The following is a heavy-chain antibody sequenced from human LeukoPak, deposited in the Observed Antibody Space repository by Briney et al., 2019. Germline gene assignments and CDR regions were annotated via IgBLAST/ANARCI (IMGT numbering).Heavy chain of an antibody. V-gene: IGHV4-4*07. CDR1: GGSISGFY. D-gene: IGHD6-19*01. J-gene: IGHJ3*02. CDR2: IYTSGST. Sequence: SETLSLTCTVSGGSISGFYWSWIRQTAGKGLEWIGRIYTSGSTNYNPSLKSRVTMSLDTSKNQFSLKLSSVTAADTAVYYCARVQQWLVFLDAFDIWGQGTMVTVSS. CDR3: ARVQQWLVFLDAFDI.